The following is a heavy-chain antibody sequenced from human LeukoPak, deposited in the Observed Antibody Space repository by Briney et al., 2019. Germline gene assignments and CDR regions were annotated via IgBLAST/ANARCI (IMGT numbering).Heavy chain of an antibody. J-gene: IGHJ4*02. Sequence: SETLSLTCTVSGGSISSSSYYWGWIRQPPGKGLEWIGSIYYSGSTYYNPSLKSRVTISVDTSKNQFSLKLSSVTAADTAVYYCAREAGYDFWSGYYTGINLDYWGQGTLATVSS. CDR1: GGSISSSSYY. V-gene: IGHV4-39*07. CDR2: IYYSGST. D-gene: IGHD3-3*01. CDR3: AREAGYDFWSGYYTGINLDY.